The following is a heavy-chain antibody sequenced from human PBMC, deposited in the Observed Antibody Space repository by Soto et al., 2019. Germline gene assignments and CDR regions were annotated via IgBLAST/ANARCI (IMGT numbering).Heavy chain of an antibody. CDR1: GGSISSGDYY. J-gene: IGHJ4*02. Sequence: QVQLQESGPGLVKPSQTLSLTCAVSGGSISSGDYYWSWIRQPPGKGLEWVGYIYHSGTTYYNPSLKSRVTISVDTSKNQFSLKLSSVTPADTAVYYCARGGYGGNQYYFDYWGQGTLVTISS. CDR2: IYHSGTT. D-gene: IGHD4-17*01. V-gene: IGHV4-30-4*01. CDR3: ARGGYGGNQYYFDY.